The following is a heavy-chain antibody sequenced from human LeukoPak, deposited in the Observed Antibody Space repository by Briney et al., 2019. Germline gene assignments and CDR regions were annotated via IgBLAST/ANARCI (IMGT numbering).Heavy chain of an antibody. V-gene: IGHV4-34*01. CDR2: INHSGST. CDR1: GGSFSGYY. D-gene: IGHD4-23*01. CDR3: ARGPYGGNSRPFGY. Sequence: PSETLSLTCAAYGGSFSGYYWSWIRQPPGKGLEWIGEINHSGSTNYNPSLKSRVTISVDTSKNQFSLKLSSVTAADTAVYYCARGPYGGNSRPFGYWGQGILVTVSS. J-gene: IGHJ4*02.